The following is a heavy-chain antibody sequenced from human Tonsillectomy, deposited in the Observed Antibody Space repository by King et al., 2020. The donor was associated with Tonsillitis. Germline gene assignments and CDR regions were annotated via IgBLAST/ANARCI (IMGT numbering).Heavy chain of an antibody. J-gene: IGHJ5*02. CDR3: ARYTADWFDP. CDR1: GGSINYYY. D-gene: IGHD2-2*02. V-gene: IGHV4-4*07. CDR2: IYTTGST. Sequence: QLQESGPGLVKPSETLSLTCTVSGGSINYYYWTWIRQPAGKGLEWIGRIYTTGSTNYNPSLMSRVTMSVDTSKNQFSLKLSSVTAADPAVYYCARYTADWFDPGGQGSLVTVSS.